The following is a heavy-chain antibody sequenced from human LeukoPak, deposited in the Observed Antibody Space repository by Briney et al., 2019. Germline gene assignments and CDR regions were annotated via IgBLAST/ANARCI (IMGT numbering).Heavy chain of an antibody. Sequence: SETLSLTCTVYGGSFSGYYWSWIRQPPGKGLEWIGEINHSGSTNYNPSLKSRVTISVDTSKNQFSLKLSSVTAADTAVYYCARGEWLRSWFGYWGQGTLVTVSS. D-gene: IGHD5-12*01. CDR3: ARGEWLRSWFGY. J-gene: IGHJ4*02. CDR1: GGSFSGYY. V-gene: IGHV4-34*01. CDR2: INHSGST.